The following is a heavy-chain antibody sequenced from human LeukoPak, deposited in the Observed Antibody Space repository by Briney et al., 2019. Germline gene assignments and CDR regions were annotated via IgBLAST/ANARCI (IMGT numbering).Heavy chain of an antibody. V-gene: IGHV3-7*01. CDR1: GFSFTPSW. CDR3: VRDLSPVSDRNVWYDALDI. CDR2: IAGDESQK. Sequence: GGSLRLSCVASGFSFTPSWMTWVRQAPGKGLEWVANIAGDESQKRYMDSVKGRFTISRDNAKNSLYLQLNSLRAEDTAIYYCVRDLSPVSDRNVWYDALDIWGQGTMVTVSS. D-gene: IGHD1-1*01. J-gene: IGHJ3*02.